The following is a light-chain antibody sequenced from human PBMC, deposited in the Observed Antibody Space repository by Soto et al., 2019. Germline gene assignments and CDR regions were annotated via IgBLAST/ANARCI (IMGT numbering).Light chain of an antibody. Sequence: EIVLTPSPGTLSLSPGESATLSCRASQSVSSSYLAWYQQKPGRAPRLLSYGAAGRATGIPDRFSGSGSGTDFTLTIISLQAEDFAVDYCQQHNSWPRTFGQGTKVDIK. J-gene: IGKJ1*01. CDR3: QQHNSWPRT. CDR2: GAA. CDR1: QSVSSSY. V-gene: IGKV3-20*01.